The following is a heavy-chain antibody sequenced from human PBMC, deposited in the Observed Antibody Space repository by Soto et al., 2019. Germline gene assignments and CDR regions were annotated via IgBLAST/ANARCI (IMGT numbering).Heavy chain of an antibody. CDR1: GGSISSSSYY. J-gene: IGHJ5*02. Sequence: SETLSLTCTVSGGSISSSSYYWGWIRQPPGKGLEWIGSIYYSGSTYYNPSLKSRVTISVDTSKNQFSLKLGSVTAADTAVYYCALTRLEDYDFWSGYFIGNSKYNWFDPWGQGTLVTVSS. D-gene: IGHD3-3*01. CDR3: ALTRLEDYDFWSGYFIGNSKYNWFDP. V-gene: IGHV4-39*01. CDR2: IYYSGST.